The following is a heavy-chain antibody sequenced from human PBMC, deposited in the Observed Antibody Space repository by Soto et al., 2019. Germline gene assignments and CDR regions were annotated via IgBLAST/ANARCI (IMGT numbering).Heavy chain of an antibody. CDR1: GGSISSSSYY. J-gene: IGHJ4*02. Sequence: SETLSLTCTVSGGSISSSSYYWGWIRQPPGKGLEWIGSIYYSGSTYYNPSLKSRVTISVDTSKNQFSLKLSSVTAADTAVYYCARAPYYDFWSGYPTSIDYWGQGTLVTVSS. CDR3: ARAPYYDFWSGYPTSIDY. CDR2: IYYSGST. V-gene: IGHV4-39*01. D-gene: IGHD3-3*01.